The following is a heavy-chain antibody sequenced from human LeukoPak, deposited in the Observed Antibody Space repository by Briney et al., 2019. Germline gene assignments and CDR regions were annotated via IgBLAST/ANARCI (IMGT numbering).Heavy chain of an antibody. Sequence: GGSLRLSCAASEFTFSTYAMSWVRQAPGKGLEWVSTISSSGGSTYYADSVKGRFAISRDNSKNALYLQMNSLRAEDTAVYYCAKEVDYYDSSGYYSTNFDYWGQGTLVTVSS. CDR1: EFTFSTYA. CDR2: ISSSGGST. J-gene: IGHJ4*02. D-gene: IGHD3-22*01. CDR3: AKEVDYYDSSGYYSTNFDY. V-gene: IGHV3-23*01.